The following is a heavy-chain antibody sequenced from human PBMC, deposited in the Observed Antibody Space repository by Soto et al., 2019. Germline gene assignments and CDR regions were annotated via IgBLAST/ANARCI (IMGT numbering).Heavy chain of an antibody. CDR1: GGIFSTYA. Sequence: QVQLVQSGAEVKKPGSSVKVSCKASGGIFSTYAISWLRQAPGQGLEWMGGIIPLFGTPNYAQRFQGRVTITADESTSTAYMELSRLRSEDTAVYYCARDRDDYVSGKYYNRIDCWGQGTLVTVSS. CDR3: ARDRDDYVSGKYYNRIDC. V-gene: IGHV1-69*01. J-gene: IGHJ4*02. CDR2: IIPLFGTP. D-gene: IGHD3-10*01.